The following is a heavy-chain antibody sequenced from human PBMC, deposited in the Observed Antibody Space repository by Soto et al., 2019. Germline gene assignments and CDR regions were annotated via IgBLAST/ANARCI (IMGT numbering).Heavy chain of an antibody. D-gene: IGHD6-6*01. CDR3: ARDSGVIGSSRPSYYYYYGMDV. V-gene: IGHV1-18*01. Sequence: ASVKVSCKASGYTFTSYGISWVRQAPGQGLEWMGWISAYNGNTNYAQKLQGRVTMTTDTSTSTAYMELRSLRSDDTAVYYCARDSGVIGSSRPSYYYYYGMDVWGQGTTVTVSS. CDR2: ISAYNGNT. CDR1: GYTFTSYG. J-gene: IGHJ6*02.